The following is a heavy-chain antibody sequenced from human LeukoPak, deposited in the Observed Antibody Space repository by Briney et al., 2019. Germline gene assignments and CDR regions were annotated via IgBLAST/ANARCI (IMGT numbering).Heavy chain of an antibody. CDR2: INSDGSST. V-gene: IGHV3-74*01. CDR3: ARDLVPYGGYLFFDY. CDR1: GFTFSSYW. D-gene: IGHD5-12*01. Sequence: PGGSLRLSCAASGFTFSSYWVHWVRQAPGKGLVWVSRINSDGSSTSYADSVKGRFTISRDNAKNTLYLQMNSLRAEDTAVYYCARDLVPYGGYLFFDYWGQGTLVTVSS. J-gene: IGHJ4*02.